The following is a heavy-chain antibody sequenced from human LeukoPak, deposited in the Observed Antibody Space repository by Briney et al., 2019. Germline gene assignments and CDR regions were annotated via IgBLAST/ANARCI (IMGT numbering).Heavy chain of an antibody. Sequence: GGSLRLSCAASGFTFSSYGMHWVRQAPGKGLEWMAVISYDGSNKYYADSVKGRFTISRDNSKNTLYLQMNSLRAEDTAVYYCAKAHMVRGLRDAFDIWGQGTMVTVSS. CDR3: AKAHMVRGLRDAFDI. V-gene: IGHV3-30*18. CDR2: ISYDGSNK. J-gene: IGHJ3*02. CDR1: GFTFSSYG. D-gene: IGHD3-10*01.